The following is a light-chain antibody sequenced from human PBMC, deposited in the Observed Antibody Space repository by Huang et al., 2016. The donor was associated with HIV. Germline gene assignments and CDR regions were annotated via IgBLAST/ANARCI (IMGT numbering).Light chain of an antibody. J-gene: IGKJ1*01. CDR2: WES. CDR1: QSVYSSSTSKDF. Sequence: DIIMTQSPDSLAVSLGERATINCRSSQSVYSSSTSKDFMAWFQLKPGQPPSLLIFWESTLEALDPDRFSGSGSGTHFTLTIDNLEAEDAAIYYCQQYYSSPQAFGQGTRVEVK. CDR3: QQYYSSPQA. V-gene: IGKV4-1*01.